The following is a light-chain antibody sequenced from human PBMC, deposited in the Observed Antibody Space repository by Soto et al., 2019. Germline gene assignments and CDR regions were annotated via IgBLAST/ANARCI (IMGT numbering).Light chain of an antibody. V-gene: IGLV1-44*01. CDR2: SNN. CDR3: AAWDDSLNGYV. CDR1: SSNIGSNT. J-gene: IGLJ1*01. Sequence: QSVLTQPPSASGTPGQRVTISCSGSSSNIGSNTVNWYQQLPRTAPKPLIYSNNQRPSGVPDRFSGSKSGTSASLAISGLQSEDEADYYCAAWDDSLNGYVFGTGTKVTVL.